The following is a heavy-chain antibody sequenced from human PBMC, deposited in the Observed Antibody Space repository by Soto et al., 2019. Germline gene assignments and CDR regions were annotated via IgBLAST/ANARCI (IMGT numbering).Heavy chain of an antibody. Sequence: NPSETLSLTCTVSGGSISSYYWSWIRQPPGKGLEWIGYSYYSGSTNYNPSLKSRVTISVDTSKNQFSLKLSSVTAADTAVYYCARDASAVACTLYYYGMDVWGQGTTVTVSS. CDR3: ARDASAVACTLYYYGMDV. J-gene: IGHJ6*02. V-gene: IGHV4-59*01. CDR2: SYYSGST. D-gene: IGHD6-19*01. CDR1: GGSISSYY.